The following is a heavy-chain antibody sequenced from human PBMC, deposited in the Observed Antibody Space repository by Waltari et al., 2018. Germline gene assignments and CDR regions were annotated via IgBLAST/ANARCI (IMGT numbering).Heavy chain of an antibody. CDR3: VMYSSSFLGDC. J-gene: IGHJ4*02. D-gene: IGHD6-19*01. CDR1: GFTFSSYW. Sequence: EMQLVESGGGLVQPGGSLRLSCAAAGFTFSSYWMNWVRQAPGKGLVSVSNMNREWSIARYAYSVKARVTISRDNAENTLFLQMHSLRVEDTAVYYCVMYSSSFLGDCWGQGTLVTVSS. V-gene: IGHV3-74*01. CDR2: MNREWSIA.